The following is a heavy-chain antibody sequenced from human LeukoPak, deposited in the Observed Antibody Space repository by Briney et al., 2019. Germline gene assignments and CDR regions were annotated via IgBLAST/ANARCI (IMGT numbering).Heavy chain of an antibody. CDR2: INNSGGTI. J-gene: IGHJ4*02. Sequence: GGSLRLSCAASGFTFGSYSMNWVRQAPGKGLEWLSYINNSGGTIYYADSVKGRFTISRDNAKNSLYLQMNSLRAEDTAVYYCATKHDYWGQGTLVTVSS. CDR1: GFTFGSYS. V-gene: IGHV3-48*04. CDR3: ATKHDY.